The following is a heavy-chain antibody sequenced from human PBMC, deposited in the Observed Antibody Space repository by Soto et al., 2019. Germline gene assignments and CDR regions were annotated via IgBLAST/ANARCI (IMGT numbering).Heavy chain of an antibody. CDR3: ARRAETNGWNGFGADKYYFDF. CDR1: GYTFTSYD. J-gene: IGHJ4*02. CDR2: LNPNTGNS. Sequence: ASVKVSCKASGYTFTSYDIYWVRQATGQGLEWMGWLNPNTGNSGYAQRFQGRITVTSDTSINTVHMELSSLRSEDTAVYYCARRAETNGWNGFGADKYYFDFWGQGTLVTVSS. V-gene: IGHV1-8*01. D-gene: IGHD1-1*01.